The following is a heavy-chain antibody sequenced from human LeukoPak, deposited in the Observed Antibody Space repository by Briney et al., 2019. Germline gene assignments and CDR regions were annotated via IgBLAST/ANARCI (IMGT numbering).Heavy chain of an antibody. CDR2: IQQDGSET. J-gene: IGHJ5*02. V-gene: IGHV3-7*01. CDR1: GFSFRKYW. D-gene: IGHD6-19*01. CDR3: ATSGGSGWSRDINWFDP. Sequence: PGGSLRLSCAASGFSFRKYWMSWVRQAPGKGLEWVANIQQDGSETYYVDSVKGRFTISRDNAKNSLYLQMNSLGADDTAVYYCATSGGSGWSRDINWFDPWGQGTLVTVSS.